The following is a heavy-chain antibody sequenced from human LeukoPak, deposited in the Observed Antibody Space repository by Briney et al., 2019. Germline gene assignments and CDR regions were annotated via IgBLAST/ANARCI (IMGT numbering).Heavy chain of an antibody. Sequence: SETLSLTCAVYGGSFSGYYWSWIRQPPGKGLEWIGEINHSGSNNYNPSLKSRVTISVDTSKNQFSLKLSSVTAADTAVYYCARGSGMGSITIFGVVISRANFFDYWGQGTLVTVSS. V-gene: IGHV4-34*01. D-gene: IGHD3-3*01. CDR2: INHSGSN. CDR1: GGSFSGYY. CDR3: ARGSGMGSITIFGVVISRANFFDY. J-gene: IGHJ4*02.